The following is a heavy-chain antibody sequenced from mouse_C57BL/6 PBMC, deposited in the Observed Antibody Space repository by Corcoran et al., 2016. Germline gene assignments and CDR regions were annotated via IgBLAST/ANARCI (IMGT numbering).Heavy chain of an antibody. D-gene: IGHD2-3*01. CDR1: GYAFSSYW. V-gene: IGHV1-80*01. J-gene: IGHJ2*01. CDR2: IYPGDGDT. Sequence: VQLQQSGAELVKPGASVKISCKASGYAFSSYWMNWVKQRPGKGLEWIGQIYPGDGDTNYNGKFKGKATLTADKSSSTAYMQLSSLTSEDSAVYCCARRGIYDGYSFDYLGQGTTLTVSS. CDR3: ARRGIYDGYSFDY.